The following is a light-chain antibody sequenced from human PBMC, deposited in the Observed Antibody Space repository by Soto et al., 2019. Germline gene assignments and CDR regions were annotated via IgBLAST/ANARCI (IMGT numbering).Light chain of an antibody. CDR1: QSISSY. CDR3: QQSYSTPLG. V-gene: IGKV1-39*01. Sequence: DIQMTQSPSSLSAPVGDRVTITCRASQSISSYLNWYQQKPGKAPKLLIYAASSLQSGVPSRFSGSGSGTDFTLTISSLQPEDFATYYCQQSYSTPLGFGGGTKVEIK. CDR2: AAS. J-gene: IGKJ4*01.